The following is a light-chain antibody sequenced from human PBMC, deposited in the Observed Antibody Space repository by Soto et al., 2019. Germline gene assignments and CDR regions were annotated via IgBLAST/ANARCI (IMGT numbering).Light chain of an antibody. CDR2: DVS. J-gene: IGLJ2*01. CDR3: SSYTTSNTLVV. Sequence: QSVLTQPASVSGSPGQSITISCTGTSSDIGTYNYVSWYQHHPGKAPKLMIYDVSNRPSGVSNRFSGSKSGNTASLTISGLQGDDEADYYCSSYTTSNTLVVFGGGTKLTVL. CDR1: SSDIGTYNY. V-gene: IGLV2-14*01.